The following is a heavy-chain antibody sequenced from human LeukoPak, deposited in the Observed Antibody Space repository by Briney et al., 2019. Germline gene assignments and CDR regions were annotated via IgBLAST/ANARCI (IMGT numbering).Heavy chain of an antibody. CDR3: ARRSKFGGGLDY. CDR2: INPNSGGT. J-gene: IGHJ4*02. CDR1: GYTFTGYY. Sequence: GASVKVSCKASGYTFTGYYMHWVRQAPGQGLEWMGWINPNSGGTNYAQKFQGRVTMIRDTSISTAYMELSRLRSDDTAVYYCARRSKFGGGLDYWGQGTLVTVSS. V-gene: IGHV1-2*02. D-gene: IGHD3-16*01.